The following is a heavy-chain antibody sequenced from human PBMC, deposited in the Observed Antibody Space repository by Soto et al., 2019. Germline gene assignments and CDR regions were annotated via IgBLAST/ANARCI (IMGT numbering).Heavy chain of an antibody. CDR2: ISYDGSNK. CDR3: AHHGPVGAIDY. V-gene: IGHV3-30*03. Sequence: GGSLRLSCAASGFTFSSYGMHWVRQAPGKGLEWVAVISYDGSNKYYADSVKGRFTISRDNSKNTLYLQMNSLRAEDTAVYYCAHHGPVGAIDYWGQGTLVTVSS. D-gene: IGHD1-26*01. CDR1: GFTFSSYG. J-gene: IGHJ4*02.